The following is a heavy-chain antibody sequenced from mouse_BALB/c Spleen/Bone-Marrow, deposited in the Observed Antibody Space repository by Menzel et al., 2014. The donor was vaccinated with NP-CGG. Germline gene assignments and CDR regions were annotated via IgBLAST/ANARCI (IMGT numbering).Heavy chain of an antibody. CDR1: GFTFSSFG. J-gene: IGHJ4*01. Sequence: DVMLVESGGGLVQPGGSRKLSCAASGFTFSSFGMHWVRQAPEKGLEWVAYISSGSSTIYYADTVKGRFTISRDNPKNTLFLQMTSLRSEDTAMYYCARHYGTIYYYAMDYWGQGTSVTVSS. CDR2: ISSGSSTI. D-gene: IGHD2-1*01. CDR3: ARHYGTIYYYAMDY. V-gene: IGHV5-17*02.